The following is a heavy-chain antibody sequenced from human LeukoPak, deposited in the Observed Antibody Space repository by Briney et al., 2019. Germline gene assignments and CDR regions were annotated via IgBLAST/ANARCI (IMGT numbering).Heavy chain of an antibody. CDR2: IYYSGSI. V-gene: IGHV4-59*01. CDR3: ARALGYYDFWSGSSSPSNWFDP. Sequence: PSETLSLTCTVPGGSINFYYWSWIRQSPGKGLEWIGNIYYSGSINYNPSLKSRVTISVDTSKNQFSLILSSVTAADTAVYYCARALGYYDFWSGSSSPSNWFDPWGQGTLVTVSS. J-gene: IGHJ5*02. D-gene: IGHD3-3*01. CDR1: GGSINFYY.